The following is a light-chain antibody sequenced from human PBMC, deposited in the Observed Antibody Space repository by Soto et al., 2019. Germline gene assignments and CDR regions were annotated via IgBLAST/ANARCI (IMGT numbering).Light chain of an antibody. CDR1: SGDIGSYNR. Sequence: QSVLTQPASVSGSPGQSITISCTGTSGDIGSYNRVSWYQQHPGKAPKLIIHEVTNRPSGVSDRFSGSKSGNTASLTISGLQTEDEADYYCSSHAGSNAFYVFGTGTKLTVL. V-gene: IGLV2-14*03. CDR2: EVT. J-gene: IGLJ1*01. CDR3: SSHAGSNAFYV.